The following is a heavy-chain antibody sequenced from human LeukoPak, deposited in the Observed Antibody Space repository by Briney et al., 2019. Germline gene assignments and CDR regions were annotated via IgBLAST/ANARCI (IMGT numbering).Heavy chain of an antibody. V-gene: IGHV3-30*03. CDR1: GFTFSSYG. Sequence: GGSLRLSCAASGFTFSSYGMHWVRQAPGKGLEWVAVISYDGSNKYYADSVKGRFTISRDNAKNSLYLQMNSLRAEDTALYHCARATAGSPNKHYYYYYYMDVWGKGTTVTVSS. CDR3: ARATAGSPNKHYYYYYYMDV. D-gene: IGHD4-11*01. J-gene: IGHJ6*03. CDR2: ISYDGSNK.